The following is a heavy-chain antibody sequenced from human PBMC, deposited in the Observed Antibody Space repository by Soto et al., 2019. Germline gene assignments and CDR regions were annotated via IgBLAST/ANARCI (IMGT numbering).Heavy chain of an antibody. Sequence: SVKVSCKASGGTFRSYDISWARLAPGQGLACMGGIITIFGTANYAQKFQGRVTITADESTSTAYMELSSLRSEDTAVYYWARRGRTYYDFWSGPPQGYYGMDVWGQGTTVTVSS. D-gene: IGHD3-3*01. CDR1: GGTFRSYD. J-gene: IGHJ6*02. CDR2: IITIFGTA. V-gene: IGHV1-69*13. CDR3: ARRGRTYYDFWSGPPQGYYGMDV.